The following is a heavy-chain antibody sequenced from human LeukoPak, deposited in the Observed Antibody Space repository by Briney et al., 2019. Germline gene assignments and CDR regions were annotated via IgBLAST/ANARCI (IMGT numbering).Heavy chain of an antibody. CDR1: GNYW. Sequence: HTGGSLRLSCAASGNYWMHWVRQVPGKGLVWVSHINSDGSWTSYADSVKGRFTISKDNAKNTVYLQMNSLRAEDTAVYYCVSSYETYWGRGTLVTVSS. CDR3: VSSYETY. D-gene: IGHD3-22*01. J-gene: IGHJ4*02. CDR2: INSDGSWT. V-gene: IGHV3-74*01.